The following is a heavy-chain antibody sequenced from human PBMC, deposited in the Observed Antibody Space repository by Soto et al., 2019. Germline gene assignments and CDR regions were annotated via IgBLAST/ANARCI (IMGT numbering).Heavy chain of an antibody. Sequence: GGSLRLSCAASGFVFRVYWMSWVRQAPGQGLEWVASIKEDGSEANYVDSVKGRFAVSRDKDTNSLYLQLNSLTPEDTAVYYRASSRRHGGGGTLSYYFSFWGRGTLVAVSS. CDR3: ASSRRHGGGGTLSYYFSF. J-gene: IGHJ4*01. V-gene: IGHV3-7*01. D-gene: IGHD2-21*01. CDR1: GFVFRVYW. CDR2: IKEDGSEA.